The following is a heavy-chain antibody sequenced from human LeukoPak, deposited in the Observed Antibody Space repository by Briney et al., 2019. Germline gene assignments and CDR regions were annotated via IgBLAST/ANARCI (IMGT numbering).Heavy chain of an antibody. D-gene: IGHD3-22*01. V-gene: IGHV4-59*12. J-gene: IGHJ4*02. CDR1: GGSISSYF. CDR3: ARKNYYDSSDEL. CDR2: VYYRGST. Sequence: SETLSLTCTVSGGSISSYFWNWIRQSPGKGLEWVGYVYYRGSTNYNPSLKSRVTISVDTSKNQFSLKLSSVTAADTAVYYCARKNYYDSSDELWGQGTLVTVSS.